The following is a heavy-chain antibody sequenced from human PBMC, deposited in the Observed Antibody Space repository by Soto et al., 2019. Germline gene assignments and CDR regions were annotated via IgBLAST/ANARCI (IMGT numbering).Heavy chain of an antibody. CDR2: IIPIFGTA. J-gene: IGHJ4*02. CDR1: GGTFSRYA. CDR3: GRARKDYGAGSYYY. D-gene: IGHD3-10*01. Sequence: QVQLVQSGAEVKKPRSSVMVSCKASGGTFSRYAISWVRQAPGQGLEWMGGIIPIFGTANYAQKFQGRVTITADESTSTAYMVLSSLRAEDTAVYYCGRARKDYGAGSYYYWGQGTLVTVSS. V-gene: IGHV1-69*01.